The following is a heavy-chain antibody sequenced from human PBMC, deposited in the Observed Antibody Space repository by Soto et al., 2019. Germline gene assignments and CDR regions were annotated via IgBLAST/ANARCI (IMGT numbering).Heavy chain of an antibody. Sequence: GSLRLSCVGSGFAFNTYAMTWVRQAPGKGLEWVSSISGINHNTNYADSAKGRFTISRDNSKNTLYLQMNSLRAEDTAVYYCARTMVRGVMTLQHYYYMDVWGKGTTVTVSS. CDR3: ARTMVRGVMTLQHYYYMDV. CDR2: ISGINHNT. D-gene: IGHD3-10*01. V-gene: IGHV3-23*01. J-gene: IGHJ6*03. CDR1: GFAFNTYA.